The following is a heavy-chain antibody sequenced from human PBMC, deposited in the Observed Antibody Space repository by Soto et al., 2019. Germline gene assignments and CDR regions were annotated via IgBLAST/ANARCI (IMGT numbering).Heavy chain of an antibody. CDR3: ARNSGDAFDI. CDR1: AFSLSNARMG. CDR2: IFSNDEK. V-gene: IGHV2-26*01. Sequence: SGPTIVSPTETLTLTFSVSAFSLSNARMGVSWIRQPPGKALEWLAHIFSNDEKSYSTSLKSRLTISKDTSKSQVVLTMTNMDPVDTATYYCARNSGDAFDIWGQGTMVTVTS. J-gene: IGHJ3*02. D-gene: IGHD3-10*01.